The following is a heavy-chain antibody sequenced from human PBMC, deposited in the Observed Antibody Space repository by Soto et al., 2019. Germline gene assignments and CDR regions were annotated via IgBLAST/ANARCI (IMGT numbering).Heavy chain of an antibody. Sequence: GASVKVSCRASGGTFSSYAISGVRQAPGQGLEWMGEITPLFGTEKHAQKFQGRVTITADASTSTDYMELNSLRSEDSAVYYCARRPTGRPNVYWYFDLWGRGTLVTFSS. D-gene: IGHD6-6*01. CDR2: ITPLFGTE. V-gene: IGHV1-69*13. CDR1: GGTFSSYA. CDR3: ARRPTGRPNVYWYFDL. J-gene: IGHJ2*01.